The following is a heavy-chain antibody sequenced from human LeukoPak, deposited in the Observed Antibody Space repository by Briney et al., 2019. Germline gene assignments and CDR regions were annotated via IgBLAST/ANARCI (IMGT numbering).Heavy chain of an antibody. D-gene: IGHD3-9*01. V-gene: IGHV1-69*13. CDR3: ARGDYYDILTGLDP. CDR1: GGTFSRYA. Sequence: SVKVSCKASGGTFSRYAISWVRQAPGQGLEWMGGIIPILGTANYAQKFQGRVTITADESTSTAYMELSSLRSEDTAVYYCARGDYYDILTGLDPWGQGTLVTVSS. J-gene: IGHJ5*02. CDR2: IIPILGTA.